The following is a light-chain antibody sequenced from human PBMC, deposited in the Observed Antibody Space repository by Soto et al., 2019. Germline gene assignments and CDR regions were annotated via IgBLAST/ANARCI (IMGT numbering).Light chain of an antibody. V-gene: IGLV1-47*01. Sequence: VLSQPPSASGAPRQRGPLPFFGNSSKIGSNYVYWYQQLPGTAPKLLIYRNNQRPSGVPDRFSGSKSGTSASLAISGLRSEDEADYYCAAWDDSLSGSYVLGTGTKVTVL. CDR1: SSKIGSNY. CDR2: RNN. J-gene: IGLJ1*01. CDR3: AAWDDSLSGSYV.